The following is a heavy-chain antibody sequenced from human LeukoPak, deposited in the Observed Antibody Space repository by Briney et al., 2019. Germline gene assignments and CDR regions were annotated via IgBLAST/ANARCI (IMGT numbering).Heavy chain of an antibody. V-gene: IGHV3-30*03. CDR1: GFTFSSYG. J-gene: IGHJ3*02. D-gene: IGHD6-19*01. CDR2: ISYDGSNK. CDR3: AREGQWRSFDI. Sequence: PGGSLRLSCAASGFTFSSYGMHWVRQAPGKGLEWVAVISYDGSNKYYADSVKGRFTISRDNAKKSLYLQMNSLRAEDTAVYYCAREGQWRSFDIWGQGTMVTVSS.